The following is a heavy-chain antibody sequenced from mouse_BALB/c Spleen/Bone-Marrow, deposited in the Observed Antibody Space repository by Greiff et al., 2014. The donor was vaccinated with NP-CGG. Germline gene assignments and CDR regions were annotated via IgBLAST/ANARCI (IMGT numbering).Heavy chain of an antibody. Sequence: VQLQESGAELVRPGSSEKISCKASGYPFSSYWMNWVKQRPGQGLEWIGQIYPGDGETNYNGKFKGNATLTADKSSSTAYMQLISLTSDDSAVYFCARKYGDYWGQGTTLTVSS. CDR2: IYPGDGET. CDR1: GYPFSSYW. V-gene: IGHV1-80*01. CDR3: ARKYGDY. J-gene: IGHJ2*01. D-gene: IGHD2-10*02.